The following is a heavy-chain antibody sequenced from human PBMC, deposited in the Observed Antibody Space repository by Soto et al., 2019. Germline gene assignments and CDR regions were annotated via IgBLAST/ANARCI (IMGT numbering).Heavy chain of an antibody. Sequence: PGGSLRLSCAASGFTFSSYAMHWVRQAPGKGLEWVAVISYDGSNKYYADSVKGRFTMSRDNSKNTLYLQMNSLRAEDTAVYYCARDRKEVRGVIHYYYDYYGMDVRGQGTTVTVSS. CDR1: GFTFSSYA. D-gene: IGHD3-10*01. CDR2: ISYDGSNK. J-gene: IGHJ6*02. V-gene: IGHV3-30-3*01. CDR3: ARDRKEVRGVIHYYYDYYGMDV.